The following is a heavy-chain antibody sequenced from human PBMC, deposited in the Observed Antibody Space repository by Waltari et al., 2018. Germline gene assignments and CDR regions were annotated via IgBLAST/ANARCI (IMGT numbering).Heavy chain of an antibody. CDR3: ARVEGYSSGWYEGGFDY. V-gene: IGHV4-34*01. J-gene: IGHJ4*02. Sequence: QVQLQQWGAGLLKPSETLSLTCAVYGGSFSGYYWSWIRQPPGKGLEWIGEINHSGSTNYNPSLKSRVTISVDTSKNQFSLKLSSVTAADTAVYYCARVEGYSSGWYEGGFDYWGQGTLVTVSS. CDR2: INHSGST. D-gene: IGHD6-19*01. CDR1: GGSFSGYY.